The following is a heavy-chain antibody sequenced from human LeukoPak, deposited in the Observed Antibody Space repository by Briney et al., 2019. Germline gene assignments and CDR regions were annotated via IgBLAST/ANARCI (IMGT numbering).Heavy chain of an antibody. CDR2: IWYDGSNT. J-gene: IGHJ4*02. Sequence: PGRSQRLSCVASGFTFSSFGMHWVRQAPGKGLEWAALIWYDGSNTYYADSVKGRFTISRDDSKNTVYLQMNSLRAEDTALYYCARGFLDFDSWGQGTLVIVSS. D-gene: IGHD3-3*01. CDR3: ARGFLDFDS. CDR1: GFTFSSFG. V-gene: IGHV3-33*01.